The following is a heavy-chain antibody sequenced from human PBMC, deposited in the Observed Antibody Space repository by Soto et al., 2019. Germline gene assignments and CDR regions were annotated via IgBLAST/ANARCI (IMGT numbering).Heavy chain of an antibody. CDR1: GFTFSSYV. Sequence: PGGSLRLSCGASGFTFSSYVMHWVRQAPGKGLEWVALIWYDGSNEYYADSVKGRFTISRDNSKNTMFLQMNTLRDEDTAVYYCARDRNPYWGADCSSTHMDVWGQGTTVTVSS. J-gene: IGHJ6*02. CDR2: IWYDGSNE. V-gene: IGHV3-33*01. D-gene: IGHD2-21*02. CDR3: ARDRNPYWGADCSSTHMDV.